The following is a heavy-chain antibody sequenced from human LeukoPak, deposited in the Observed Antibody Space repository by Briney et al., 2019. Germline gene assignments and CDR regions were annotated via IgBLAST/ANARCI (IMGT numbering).Heavy chain of an antibody. CDR3: ARFGSSMSWFDP. CDR2: ISVYNGNT. Sequence: ASVKVSCKASGYSFTSYGLSWVRQAPGQGLEWLGWISVYNGNTNYTQKLQGRVTMTRDTSTSTAYMELRSLRSDDTAVYYCARFGSSMSWFDPWGQGTLVTVSS. V-gene: IGHV1-18*01. D-gene: IGHD2-2*01. J-gene: IGHJ5*02. CDR1: GYSFTSYG.